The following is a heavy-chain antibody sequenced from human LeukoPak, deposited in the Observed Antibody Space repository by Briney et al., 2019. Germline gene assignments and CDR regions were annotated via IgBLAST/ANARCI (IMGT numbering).Heavy chain of an antibody. CDR1: GFTFDDYA. CDR2: ITWNSGSI. V-gene: IGHV3-9*01. CDR3: TRPPGMDY. J-gene: IGHJ4*02. D-gene: IGHD1-26*01. Sequence: GGSLRLSCAASGFTFDDYAMHWVRQAPGKGLEWVSGITWNSGSIGYADSVKGRFTISRDNAKNSVYLQMDSLRAEDTAVYYCTRPPGMDYWGQGTLVTVSS.